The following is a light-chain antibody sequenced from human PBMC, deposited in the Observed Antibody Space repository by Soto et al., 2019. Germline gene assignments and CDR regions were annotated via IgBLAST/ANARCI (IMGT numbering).Light chain of an antibody. CDR1: QSVLYNSNNKNY. CDR2: WAS. CDR3: QQYYSTRT. V-gene: IGKV4-1*01. Sequence: DIVMTQSPDSLAVSLGERATMNCKSSQSVLYNSNNKNYLAWYQQKPGQPPKLLIYWASTRESGVPDRFSGGGSGTDFTLTISSLQAEDVAVYYCQQYYSTRTFGQGTKVEIK. J-gene: IGKJ1*01.